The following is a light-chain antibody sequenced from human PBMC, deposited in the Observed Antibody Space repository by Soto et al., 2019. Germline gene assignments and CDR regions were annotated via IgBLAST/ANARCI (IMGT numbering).Light chain of an antibody. CDR2: GTS. V-gene: IGKV3-20*01. CDR1: HSVSSSY. Sequence: ETVLTPSAATLSFTQGERATLSCSSIHSVSSSYLAWYQQTPGQAPRLLIYGTSNSATGIPDRFSGSGSGTDFTLTISRLEHEDFAVYYCQQYGNSRWTFGQGTKV. J-gene: IGKJ1*01. CDR3: QQYGNSRWT.